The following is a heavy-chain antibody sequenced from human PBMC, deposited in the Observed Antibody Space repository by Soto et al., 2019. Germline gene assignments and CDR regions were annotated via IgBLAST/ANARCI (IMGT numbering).Heavy chain of an antibody. CDR1: GYRFTSSW. Sequence: GESLKISCAASGYRFTSSWITWVRQIPGKGLEWMATIDPTNSQINYNPSFRGHVTLSVDKSANTAYLEWISVRASDTAIYDCARLRGVGGGGDYWGQGTLVTVSS. CDR2: IDPTNSQI. V-gene: IGHV5-10-1*01. J-gene: IGHJ4*01. D-gene: IGHD3-10*01. CDR3: ARLRGVGGGGDY.